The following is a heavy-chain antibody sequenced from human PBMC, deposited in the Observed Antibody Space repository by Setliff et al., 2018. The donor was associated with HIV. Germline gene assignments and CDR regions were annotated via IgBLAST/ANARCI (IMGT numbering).Heavy chain of an antibody. J-gene: IGHJ4*02. V-gene: IGHV4-30-2*01. CDR3: ARGRYFGDISDSLFDF. CDR2: IYHSGST. Sequence: SETLSLTCAVSGGSISSGGYSWNWIRQPPGKGLEWIGYIYHSGSTFYNPSLKSRVTISVDRSKNQFSLKLTSVTAADTAVYYCARGRYFGDISDSLFDFWGQGTLVTVSS. D-gene: IGHD2-21*01. CDR1: GGSISSGGYS.